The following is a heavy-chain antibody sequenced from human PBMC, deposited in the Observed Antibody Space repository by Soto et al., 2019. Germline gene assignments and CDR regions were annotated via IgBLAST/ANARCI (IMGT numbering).Heavy chain of an antibody. Sequence: GGSLRLSCAASGFTFSTYEFNWVRQAPGRGLEWISSISVSGNIIKYADSVKGRFTISRDNAENSLHLHMSSLRVDDTAVYFCVRDIMRASAVAYLDYWGQGTQLTASS. CDR2: ISVSGNII. J-gene: IGHJ4*02. CDR3: VRDIMRASAVAYLDY. CDR1: GFTFSTYE. D-gene: IGHD6-13*01. V-gene: IGHV3-48*03.